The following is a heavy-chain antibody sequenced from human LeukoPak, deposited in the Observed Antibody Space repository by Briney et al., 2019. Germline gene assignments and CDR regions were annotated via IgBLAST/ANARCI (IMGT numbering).Heavy chain of an antibody. D-gene: IGHD5-18*01. V-gene: IGHV3-49*04. CDR1: GFTFGDYA. Sequence: GGSLRLSCTASGFTFGDYAMSWVRQAPGKGLEWVGFIRSKAYGGTTEYAASVKGRFTISRDDSKSIAYLQMNSLKTEDTAVYYCTRPLFGYSYGYAPDYWGQGTLVTVSS. CDR3: TRPLFGYSYGYAPDY. J-gene: IGHJ4*02. CDR2: IRSKAYGGTT.